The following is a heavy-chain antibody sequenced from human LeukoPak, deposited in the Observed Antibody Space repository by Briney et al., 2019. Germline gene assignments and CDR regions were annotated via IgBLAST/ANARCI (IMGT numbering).Heavy chain of an antibody. J-gene: IGHJ4*02. Sequence: EASVKVSCKASGYTFTGYYMHWVRQAPGQGLEWTGRINPNSGGTNYAQKFQGRVTMTRDTSISTAYMELSRLRSDDTAVYYCARETYSNILTGTDYWGPGTLVTVSS. CDR2: INPNSGGT. CDR1: GYTFTGYY. V-gene: IGHV1-2*06. CDR3: ARETYSNILTGTDY. D-gene: IGHD3-9*01.